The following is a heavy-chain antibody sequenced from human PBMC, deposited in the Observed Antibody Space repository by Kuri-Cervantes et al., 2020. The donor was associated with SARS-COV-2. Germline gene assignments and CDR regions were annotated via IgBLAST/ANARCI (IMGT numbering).Heavy chain of an antibody. CDR2: IYYSGST. V-gene: IGHV4-61*05. CDR1: GGSISSSSYY. J-gene: IGHJ4*02. D-gene: IGHD4-23*01. CDR3: ARGVRWLLDY. Sequence: SETLSLTCTVSGGSISSSSYYWGWIRQPPGKGLEWIGYIYYSGSTNYNPSLKSRVTISVDTSKNQFSLKLSSVTAADTAVYYCARGVRWLLDYWGQGTLVTVSS.